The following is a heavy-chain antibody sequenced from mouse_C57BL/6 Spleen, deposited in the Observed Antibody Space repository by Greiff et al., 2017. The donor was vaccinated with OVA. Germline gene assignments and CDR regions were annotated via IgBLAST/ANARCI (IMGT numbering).Heavy chain of an antibody. D-gene: IGHD1-1*01. CDR2: IDPSDSET. Sequence: QVQLKQPGAELVRPGSSVKLSCKASGYTFTSYWMHWVKQRPIQGLEWIGNIDPSDSETHYNQKFKDKATLTVDKSSSTAYMQLSSLTSEDSAVYYCARGDYYGSSYDYYAMDYWGQGTSVTVSS. CDR3: ARGDYYGSSYDYYAMDY. V-gene: IGHV1-52*01. CDR1: GYTFTSYW. J-gene: IGHJ4*01.